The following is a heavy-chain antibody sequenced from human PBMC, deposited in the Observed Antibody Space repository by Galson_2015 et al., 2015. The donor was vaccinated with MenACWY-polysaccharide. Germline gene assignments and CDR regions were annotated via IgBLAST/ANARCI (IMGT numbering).Heavy chain of an antibody. J-gene: IGHJ5*02. V-gene: IGHV3-74*01. CDR1: GFTFSSYW. D-gene: IGHD2-15*01. CDR2: TNGDGGTT. Sequence: SLRLSCAASGFTFSSYWMHWVRQAPGEGLVWVSRTNGDGGTTDYADSVKGRFTISRDNAKNTLYLQMNSLRAEDTAVYYCARAGAKYCRDVNCYINWFVPWGQGTMVTVSS. CDR3: ARAGAKYCRDVNCYINWFVP.